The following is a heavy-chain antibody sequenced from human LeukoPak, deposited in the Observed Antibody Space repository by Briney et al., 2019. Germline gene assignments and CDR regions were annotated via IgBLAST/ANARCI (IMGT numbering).Heavy chain of an antibody. J-gene: IGHJ6*02. V-gene: IGHV1-69*13. Sequence: GASVKVSCKASGGTFSSYAISWVRQAPGQGLEWMGGIIPIFGTANYAQKFQGRVTITADESTSTAYMELSSLRSEDTVVYYCASTYSGSYSHYYYGMDVWGQGTTVTVSS. CDR1: GGTFSSYA. D-gene: IGHD1-26*01. CDR2: IIPIFGTA. CDR3: ASTYSGSYSHYYYGMDV.